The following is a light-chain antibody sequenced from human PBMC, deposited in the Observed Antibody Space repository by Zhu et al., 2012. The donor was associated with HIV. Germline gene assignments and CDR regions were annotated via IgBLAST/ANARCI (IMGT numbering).Light chain of an antibody. V-gene: IGKV1-9*01. CDR1: QGIANY. J-gene: IGKJ4*01. Sequence: DIQLTQSPSFLSASVGDRVTITCRASQGIANYLAWYQQKPGKAPKLLIYAASILQSGVPSRFSGSGSGTEFTLTISSLQPEDFATYYCQHLTIYPTFGGGSKVEMK. CDR2: AAS. CDR3: QHLTIYPT.